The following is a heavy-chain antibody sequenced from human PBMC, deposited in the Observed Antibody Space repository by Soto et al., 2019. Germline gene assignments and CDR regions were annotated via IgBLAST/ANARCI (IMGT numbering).Heavy chain of an antibody. V-gene: IGHV1-46*01. CDR2: INPSGGST. CDR1: GYTFTSYY. J-gene: IGHJ4*02. D-gene: IGHD6-13*01. Sequence: ASVKVSCKASGYTFTSYYMHWVRQAPGQGLEWMGIINPSGGSTSYAQKFQDRVTMTRDTSTSTVYMELSSLRSEDTAVYYCARVGAAAAGTSHFDYWGQGTLVTVSS. CDR3: ARVGAAAAGTSHFDY.